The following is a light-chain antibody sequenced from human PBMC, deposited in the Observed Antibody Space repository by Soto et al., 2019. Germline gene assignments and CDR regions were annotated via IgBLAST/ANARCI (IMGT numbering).Light chain of an antibody. CDR2: DTS. V-gene: IGKV3-15*01. CDR3: QRYNNWPLT. J-gene: IGKJ4*01. Sequence: EVLLTQSPATLSVSPGEGVTLSCWASQGIGETLAWYQHKNGKTPRLLIYDTSARATGVPARFSGSRSGPELTLTINSMQSEDFAIYYCQRYNNWPLTFGGGTKVDIK. CDR1: QGIGET.